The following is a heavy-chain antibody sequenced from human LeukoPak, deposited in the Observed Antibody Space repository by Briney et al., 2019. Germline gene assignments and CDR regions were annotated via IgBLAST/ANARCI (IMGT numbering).Heavy chain of an antibody. CDR1: GFTFSSYG. CDR3: ARDSLPYYDSSGYRLTPFDY. V-gene: IGHV3-33*01. Sequence: PGGSLRLSCAASGFTFSSYGMHWVRQAPGKGLEWVAVIWYDGSNKYYADSVKGRFTIYRDNSKNTLYLQMNSLRAEDTAVYYCARDSLPYYDSSGYRLTPFDYWGQGTLVTVSS. CDR2: IWYDGSNK. D-gene: IGHD3-22*01. J-gene: IGHJ4*02.